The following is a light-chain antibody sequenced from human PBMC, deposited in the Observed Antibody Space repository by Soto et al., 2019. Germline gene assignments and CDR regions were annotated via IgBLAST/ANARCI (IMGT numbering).Light chain of an antibody. CDR3: QQYGDLPIT. Sequence: EVVLTQSPGTLSLSPGERATLSCRASQSVSANYLAWYQQKPGQAPWLLISRASNRATGIPDRFSGRGSGTDFTLTISRLEPEDFAVYFCQQYGDLPITFGGGTKVDIK. CDR1: QSVSANY. V-gene: IGKV3-20*01. CDR2: RAS. J-gene: IGKJ4*01.